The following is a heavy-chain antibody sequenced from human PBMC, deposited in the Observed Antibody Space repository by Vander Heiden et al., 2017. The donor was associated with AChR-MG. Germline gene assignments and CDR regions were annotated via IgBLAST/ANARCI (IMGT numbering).Heavy chain of an antibody. D-gene: IGHD4-17*01. CDR1: GLTFSDYG. Sequence: DVQVLESGGGLVQPGGSLRLPCAASGLTFSDYGMTWVRQAPGKGLEWVSSISVSSVTTQYADSVKGRFTVSRDNSKNTLYLQMHSLRAEDTAIYYCAKDPNGDYIGTFDIWGRGTMVTVSS. CDR3: AKDPNGDYIGTFDI. J-gene: IGHJ3*02. CDR2: ISVSSVTT. V-gene: IGHV3-23*01.